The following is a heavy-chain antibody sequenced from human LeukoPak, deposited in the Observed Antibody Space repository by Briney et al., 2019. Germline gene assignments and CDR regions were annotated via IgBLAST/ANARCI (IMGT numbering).Heavy chain of an antibody. Sequence: KSGGSLRLSCAASGFTFSDYYMSWIRQAPGKGLEWVSYISSSGSTIYYADSVKGRFTISRDNAKNSLYLQMNSLRAEDTAVYYCARDGRGGPEVAPIHAFDIWGQGTMVTVSS. CDR2: ISSSGSTI. V-gene: IGHV3-11*04. CDR3: ARDGRGGPEVAPIHAFDI. J-gene: IGHJ3*02. CDR1: GFTFSDYY. D-gene: IGHD1-14*01.